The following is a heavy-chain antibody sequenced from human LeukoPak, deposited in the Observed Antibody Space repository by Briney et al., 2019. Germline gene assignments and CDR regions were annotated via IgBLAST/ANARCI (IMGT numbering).Heavy chain of an antibody. CDR3: ARADSSGYYGWFDP. J-gene: IGHJ5*02. D-gene: IGHD3-22*01. V-gene: IGHV4-34*01. Sequence: SETLSLTCAVYGGSFSGYYWSWIRQPPGKGLEWIGEINHSGSTYYNPSLKSRVTISVDRSKNQFSLKLSSVTAADTAVYYCARADSSGYYGWFDPWGQGTLVTVSS. CDR2: INHSGST. CDR1: GGSFSGYY.